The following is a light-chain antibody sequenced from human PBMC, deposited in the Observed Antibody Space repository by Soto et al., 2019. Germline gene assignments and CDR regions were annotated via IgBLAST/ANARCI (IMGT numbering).Light chain of an antibody. CDR3: QQTYSAPRT. Sequence: DIQMTQSPSSLSASVGDRVTITCRASQNIANYLNWYQQKPGKAPNPLIYAASSFQTGVPPRFSGSGSGTDFALTISSLQPEDFATYYCQQTYSAPRTFGQGTKVDIK. V-gene: IGKV1-39*01. J-gene: IGKJ1*01. CDR1: QNIANY. CDR2: AAS.